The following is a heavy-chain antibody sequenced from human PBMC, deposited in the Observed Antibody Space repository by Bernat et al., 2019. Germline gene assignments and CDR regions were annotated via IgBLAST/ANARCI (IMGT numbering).Heavy chain of an antibody. CDR2: IKCKTDGGTT. Sequence: EVQLVESGGGLVKPGGSLRLSCAASGFTFSNAWMSWVRQAPGKGLEWVGRIKCKTDGGTTDYAVPVKGRFTISRNDSRNTLYLQMNSLKTEDTAVYYCTTDITYYYDSSGYYSAFDIWGQGTMVTVSS. D-gene: IGHD3-22*01. CDR1: GFTFSNAW. CDR3: TTDITYYYDSSGYYSAFDI. V-gene: IGHV3-15*01. J-gene: IGHJ3*02.